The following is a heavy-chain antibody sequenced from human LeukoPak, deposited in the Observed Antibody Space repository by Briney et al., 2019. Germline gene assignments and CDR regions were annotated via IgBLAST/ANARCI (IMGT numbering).Heavy chain of an antibody. V-gene: IGHV1-8*01. D-gene: IGHD4-23*01. CDR1: GYTFTSYD. J-gene: IGHJ4*02. Sequence: ASVKVSCKASGYTFTSYDINWVRQATGQGLEWIGWMNPNSGNTGYAQKFQGRVTMTRNTSISTAYMELSSLRSEDTAVYYCARDMGYGGNSGPSLDYWGQGTLVTVSS. CDR2: MNPNSGNT. CDR3: ARDMGYGGNSGPSLDY.